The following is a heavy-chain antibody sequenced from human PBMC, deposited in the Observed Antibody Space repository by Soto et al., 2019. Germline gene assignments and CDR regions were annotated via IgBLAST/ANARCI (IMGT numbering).Heavy chain of an antibody. J-gene: IGHJ4*02. D-gene: IGHD4-17*01. CDR2: IHPSGGGT. Sequence: QVQLVQSGAEVKKPGASVKVSCKTSGYTFSGYYIHWVRQAPGQGLEWMGWIHPSGGGTNYAQKFQGWVTMTRDTSISTAFMEVTRLKSDDTAVYYCTRGSPTTTPFDYWGQGTLVTVSS. V-gene: IGHV1-2*04. CDR3: TRGSPTTTPFDY. CDR1: GYTFSGYY.